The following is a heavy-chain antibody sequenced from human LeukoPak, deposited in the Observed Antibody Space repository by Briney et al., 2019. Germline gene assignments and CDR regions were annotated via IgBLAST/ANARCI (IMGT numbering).Heavy chain of an antibody. V-gene: IGHV4-31*03. CDR1: GGSISSGGYY. CDR3: ARDRDQHSYYVDV. Sequence: PSQTLSLTCTVSGGSISSGGYYWSWIRQHPGKGLEWIGYIYYSGSTYYNPSLKSRVTISVDTSKNQFSLKLSSVTAADTAVYYCARDRDQHSYYVDVWGKGTTVTVSS. J-gene: IGHJ6*03. D-gene: IGHD2-2*01. CDR2: IYYSGST.